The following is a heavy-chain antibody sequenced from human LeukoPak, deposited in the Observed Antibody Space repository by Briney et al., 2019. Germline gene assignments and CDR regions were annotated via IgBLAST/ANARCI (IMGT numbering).Heavy chain of an antibody. CDR2: IYYGGST. J-gene: IGHJ4*02. Sequence: SETLSLTCVVYGGSFSGYYWSWIRQPPGKGLEWIGSIYYGGSTYYNPSLKSRVTISVDTSNNQFSLKLSSVTAADTAVYYCARQVITPGVAVAGPLYWGQGTLVTVSS. V-gene: IGHV4-34*01. D-gene: IGHD6-19*01. CDR3: ARQVITPGVAVAGPLY. CDR1: GGSFSGYY.